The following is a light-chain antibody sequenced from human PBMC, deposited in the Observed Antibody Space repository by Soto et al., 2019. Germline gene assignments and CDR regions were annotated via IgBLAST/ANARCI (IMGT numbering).Light chain of an antibody. CDR1: SSDVGGYNY. CDR2: EVS. CDR3: SSYAGSNIVV. Sequence: QSALTQPPSASGSPGQSVTISCTGTSSDVGGYNYVSWYQQHPGKAPKLMIYEVSKRPSGVPDRFSGSQSGNTASLTVSGLQAEDEADYYCSSYAGSNIVVFGGGTKL. J-gene: IGLJ2*01. V-gene: IGLV2-8*01.